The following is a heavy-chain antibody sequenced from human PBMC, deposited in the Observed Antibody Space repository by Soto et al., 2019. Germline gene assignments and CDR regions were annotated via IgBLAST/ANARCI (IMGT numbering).Heavy chain of an antibody. Sequence: GGSLRLSCAASGFTFSSYAMSWVRQAPGKGLEWVSAISGSGGSTYYADSVKGRFTISRDNSKNTLYLQMNSLRAEDTAVYYCAKDSALTYYYDSSGPHRYWGQGTLVTVSS. CDR3: AKDSALTYYYDSSGPHRY. CDR2: ISGSGGST. D-gene: IGHD3-22*01. CDR1: GFTFSSYA. J-gene: IGHJ4*02. V-gene: IGHV3-23*01.